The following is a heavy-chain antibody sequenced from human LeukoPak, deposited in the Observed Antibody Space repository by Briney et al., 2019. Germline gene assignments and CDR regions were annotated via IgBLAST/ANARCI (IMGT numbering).Heavy chain of an antibody. J-gene: IGHJ4*02. V-gene: IGHV1-46*01. Sequence: GASVKVSCKASGYTFTSYYMHWVRQAPGQGLEWMGIINPSGGSTSYAQKFQGRVTMTRDTSTSTVYMELSSLRSEDTAVYYCARPMTDYCDRSGYCGLYGLWGQGTLVTVSS. CDR2: INPSGGST. CDR1: GYTFTSYY. CDR3: ARPMTDYCDRSGYCGLYGL. D-gene: IGHD3-22*01.